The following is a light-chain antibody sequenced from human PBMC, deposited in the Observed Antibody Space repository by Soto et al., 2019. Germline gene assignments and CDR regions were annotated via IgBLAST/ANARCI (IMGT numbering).Light chain of an antibody. CDR2: GAS. V-gene: IGKV3D-20*02. CDR3: QQRNSWPPTFT. CDR1: QSVNSRY. J-gene: IGKJ5*01. Sequence: EIVLTQSPATLSLSPGERATLSCRASQSVNSRYLAWYQQKAGQAPRLLIYGASSRATGIPDRFSGSGSGTDFTLTISRLEPEDFAVYYCQQRNSWPPTFTFGQGTRLEIK.